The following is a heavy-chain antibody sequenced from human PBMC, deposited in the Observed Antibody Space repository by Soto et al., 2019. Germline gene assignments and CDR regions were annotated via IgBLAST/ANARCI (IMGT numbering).Heavy chain of an antibody. J-gene: IGHJ6*02. Sequence: GGSLRLSCAASGLTFNRFLMSWVRQASGKGPEWVASINQDGSEEYYVDSVKGRFTISRDNAKDSLYVQMNSLRAEDTALYYCARGHHGLEVWGQGTTVTVSS. CDR1: GLTFNRFL. CDR2: INQDGSEE. CDR3: ARGHHGLEV. V-gene: IGHV3-7*01.